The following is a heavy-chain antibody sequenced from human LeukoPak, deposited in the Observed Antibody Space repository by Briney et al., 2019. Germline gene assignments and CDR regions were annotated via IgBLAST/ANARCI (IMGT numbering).Heavy chain of an antibody. CDR1: GFTFDDYA. Sequence: GRSLRLSCAASGFTFDDYAMHWVRQAPGKGLEWVSGISWNSGSIGYADSVKGRFTISRDNAKNSLYLQMNSLRAEDTAVYYCARDSSITIFGVVTNYFDYWGQGTLVTVSS. CDR2: ISWNSGSI. D-gene: IGHD3-3*01. CDR3: ARDSSITIFGVVTNYFDY. V-gene: IGHV3-9*01. J-gene: IGHJ4*02.